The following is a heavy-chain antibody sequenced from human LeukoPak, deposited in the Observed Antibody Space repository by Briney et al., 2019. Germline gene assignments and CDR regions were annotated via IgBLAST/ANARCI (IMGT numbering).Heavy chain of an antibody. CDR1: GFTFSTYA. D-gene: IGHD2-21*02. Sequence: GGSLRLSCAASGFTFSTYAMTWVRQAPGRGLEWVSVIGADGVNIHYADSVKGRFTISRDNSKKKVYLQMDSLRADDTAVYYCAKYCGGDCFRNFDSWGQGTLVTVSS. V-gene: IGHV3-23*01. CDR3: AKYCGGDCFRNFDS. CDR2: IGADGVNI. J-gene: IGHJ4*02.